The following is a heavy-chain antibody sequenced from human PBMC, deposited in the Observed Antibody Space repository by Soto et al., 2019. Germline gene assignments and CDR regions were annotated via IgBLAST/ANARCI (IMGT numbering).Heavy chain of an antibody. CDR2: ITSKPNNYAT. V-gene: IGHV3-73*01. CDR3: TRWAYSYGWYFDY. CDR1: GFTFSGCA. D-gene: IGHD6-19*01. J-gene: IGHJ4*02. Sequence: EVQLVESGGGLVQPGGSLKLSCAASGFTFSGCAMHWVRQASGKGLEWLGRITSKPNNYATEYAASVQGRFTISRDDSKNTAYLEMNSLKTEDTAVYYCTRWAYSYGWYFDYWGQGALVTVSS.